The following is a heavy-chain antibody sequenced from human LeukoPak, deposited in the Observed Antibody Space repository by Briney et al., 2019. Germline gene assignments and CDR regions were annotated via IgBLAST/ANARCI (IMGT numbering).Heavy chain of an antibody. V-gene: IGHV1-2*02. J-gene: IGHJ4*02. CDR3: ARAWGSYGYFFQAED. D-gene: IGHD5-18*01. Sequence: ASVKVSCKASGYTFSSYGITWVRQAPGQGLEWMGWINPNSGGTNYAQKFQGRVTMTRDTSISTAYMELSRLRSDDTAVYYCARAWGSYGYFFQAEDWGQGTLVTVSS. CDR1: GYTFSSYG. CDR2: INPNSGGT.